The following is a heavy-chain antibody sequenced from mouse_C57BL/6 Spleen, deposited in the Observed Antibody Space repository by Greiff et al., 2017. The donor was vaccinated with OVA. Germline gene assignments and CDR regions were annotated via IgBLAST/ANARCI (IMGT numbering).Heavy chain of an antibody. CDR1: GYTFTSYW. V-gene: IGHV1-50*01. CDR2: IDPSDSYT. J-gene: IGHJ3*01. CDR3: AHYYGSSYPWFAY. Sequence: QVQLQQSGAELVKPGASVKLSCKASGYTFTSYWMQWVKQRPGQGLEWIGEIDPSDSYTNYNQKFKGKATLTVDTSSSTAYMQLSSLTSEDSAVYDCAHYYGSSYPWFAYWGQGTLVTVSA. D-gene: IGHD1-1*01.